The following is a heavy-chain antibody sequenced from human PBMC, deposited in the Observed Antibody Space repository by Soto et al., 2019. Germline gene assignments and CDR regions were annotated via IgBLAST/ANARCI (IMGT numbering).Heavy chain of an antibody. Sequence: SSETLSLTCTVSGGSISSYYWSWIRQPPGKGLEWIGYIYYSGSTNYNPSLKSRVTISVDTSKNQFSLKLSSVTAADTAVYYCAREGSIAARDYYYGMDVWGQGTTVTVSS. J-gene: IGHJ6*02. V-gene: IGHV4-59*01. CDR2: IYYSGST. D-gene: IGHD6-6*01. CDR1: GGSISSYY. CDR3: AREGSIAARDYYYGMDV.